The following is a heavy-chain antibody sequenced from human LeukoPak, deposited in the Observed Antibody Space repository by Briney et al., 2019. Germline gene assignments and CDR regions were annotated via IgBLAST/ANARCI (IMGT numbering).Heavy chain of an antibody. CDR1: GFTFSRYA. CDR2: ITGSSGTT. D-gene: IGHD3-22*01. CDR3: AKDRPPNYGTSDCMIDY. V-gene: IGHV3-23*01. Sequence: GGSLILSCAASGFTFSRYAMTWVRQAPGKGLEWVSTITGSSGTTYYADSVKGRFTISRDNSKNTLYLQMDSLRSEDTALYYCAKDRPPNYGTSDCMIDYWGQGTLVTVSS. J-gene: IGHJ4*02.